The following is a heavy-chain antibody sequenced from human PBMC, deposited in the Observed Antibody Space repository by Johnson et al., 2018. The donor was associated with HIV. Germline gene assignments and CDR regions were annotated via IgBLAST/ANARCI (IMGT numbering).Heavy chain of an antibody. CDR1: GFTFSSYG. CDR3: ARAQTYYDFWSGYDAFDI. V-gene: IGHV3-33*01. CDR2: IWYDGSNK. Sequence: QMLLVESGGGVVQPGRSLRLSCAASGFTFSSYGMHWVRQAPGKGLEWVAVIWYDGSNKYYADSVKGRFTISRDNSKNTLYLQMNSLRAEDTAVYYCARAQTYYDFWSGYDAFDIWGQGTMVTVSS. D-gene: IGHD3-3*01. J-gene: IGHJ3*02.